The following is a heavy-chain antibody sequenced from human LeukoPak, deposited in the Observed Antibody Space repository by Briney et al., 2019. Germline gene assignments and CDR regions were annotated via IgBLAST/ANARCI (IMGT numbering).Heavy chain of an antibody. D-gene: IGHD4-17*01. J-gene: IGHJ4*02. CDR3: ARGRQNYDDYPY. CDR2: LYYGVST. Sequence: GGSLRLSCVVSRFTVSGDYISWFRQAPGKGLEWVSVLYYGVSTFYKDSVKGRFTTSGDNFNNTVYLQMNSLRAEDTAVYYCARGRQNYDDYPYWGQGTLVTVSS. V-gene: IGHV3-53*01. CDR1: RFTVSGDY.